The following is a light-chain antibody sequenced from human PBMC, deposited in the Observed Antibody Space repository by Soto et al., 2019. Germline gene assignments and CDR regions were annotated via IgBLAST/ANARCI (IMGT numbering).Light chain of an antibody. CDR1: QGISSY. CDR2: VAS. Sequence: DITLTQSPSFLSQSVRQTHAITCQASQGISSYLAWYQQKPRKATTLLIYVASTLQTGVPSRFSGRGSGTEVTLTISGLQPEDAGTDDGQKFHSSPLTVGHGTRLAIK. V-gene: IGKV1-9*01. J-gene: IGKJ5*01. CDR3: QKFHSSPLT.